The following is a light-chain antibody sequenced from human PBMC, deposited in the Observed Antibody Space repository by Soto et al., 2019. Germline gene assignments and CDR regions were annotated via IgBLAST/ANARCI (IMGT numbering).Light chain of an antibody. CDR3: QQYTNWPPWT. CDR2: SAS. CDR1: QSIDTN. V-gene: IGKV3-15*01. Sequence: ETVMTQSPATLSVSPGERATLSCSASQSIDTNLAWYQHKPGQTPRLLIYSASTRATGVPSRFSGSGSGTEFTLTISSLQSEDFAVYYCQQYTNWPPWTFGQGTNVEVK. J-gene: IGKJ1*01.